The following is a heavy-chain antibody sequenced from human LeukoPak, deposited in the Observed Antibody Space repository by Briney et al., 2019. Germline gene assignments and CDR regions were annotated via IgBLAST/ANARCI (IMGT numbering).Heavy chain of an antibody. CDR2: SYHSGST. D-gene: IGHD2-2*01. CDR1: GYSISSGYY. CDR3: ARHGDGDIVVVPAAIISGQFDY. V-gene: IGHV4-38-2*01. Sequence: SETLSLTCAVSGYSISSGYYWGGSRPPPGKGGEWIGKSYHSGSTDYNQSLKRRDTISGEKSKNRVYLKGSSVTAADTAVYYCARHGDGDIVVVPAAIISGQFDYWGQGTLVTVSS. J-gene: IGHJ4*02.